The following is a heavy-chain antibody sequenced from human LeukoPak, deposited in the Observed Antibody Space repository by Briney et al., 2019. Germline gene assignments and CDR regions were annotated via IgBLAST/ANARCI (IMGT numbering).Heavy chain of an antibody. V-gene: IGHV3-53*01. Sequence: GGSLRLSCAASGFTFSSYAMHWVRQAPGKGLEWVSVIYSGGSTYYADSVKGRFTISRDNSKNTLYLQMNSLRAEDTAVYYCAREARGGDYWGQGTLVTVSS. J-gene: IGHJ4*02. CDR1: GFTFSSYA. CDR2: IYSGGST. D-gene: IGHD3-10*01. CDR3: AREARGGDY.